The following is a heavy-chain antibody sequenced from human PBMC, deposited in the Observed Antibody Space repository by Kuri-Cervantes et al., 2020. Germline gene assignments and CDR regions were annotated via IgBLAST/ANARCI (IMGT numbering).Heavy chain of an antibody. J-gene: IGHJ4*02. CDR2: ISGSGGST. V-gene: IGHV3-23*01. Sequence: GESLKISCAASGFTFSSYAMSWVRQAPGKGLEWVSAISGSGGSTYYADSVKGRFTISRDNSKNTLYLQMNSLRPEDTAVYYCARSTKPSDRGWPYFDDWGQGTRVTVSS. CDR3: ARSTKPSDRGWPYFDD. D-gene: IGHD6-19*01. CDR1: GFTFSSYA.